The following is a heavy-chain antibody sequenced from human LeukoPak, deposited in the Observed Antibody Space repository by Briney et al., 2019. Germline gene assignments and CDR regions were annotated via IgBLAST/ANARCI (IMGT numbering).Heavy chain of an antibody. D-gene: IGHD3-9*01. CDR3: ARVRIPITYYDILTGPTMGPEDY. J-gene: IGHJ4*02. CDR1: GYTFTGYY. CDR2: INPNSGDT. Sequence: ASVKVSCKASGYTFTGYYMHWVRQAPGQGLEWMGWINPNSGDTNYAQKFQGRVTMTRDTSISTAYMELSRLRSDDTAVYYCARVRIPITYYDILTGPTMGPEDYWGQGTLVTVSS. V-gene: IGHV1-2*02.